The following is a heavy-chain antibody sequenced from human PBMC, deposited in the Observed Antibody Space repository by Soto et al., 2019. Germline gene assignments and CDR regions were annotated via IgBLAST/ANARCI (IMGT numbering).Heavy chain of an antibody. Sequence: QVQLVESGGGLVKPGGSLRLSCAASGFTFSDYYMSWIRQAPGKGLEWVSYISSSGSTIYYADSVKGRFTISRDNGKNSLYLQMNSLRAEDGAVYYCARDVGVPRAHYDILSGFGAEDDYWGQGTLVTVSS. V-gene: IGHV3-11*01. CDR2: ISSSGSTI. J-gene: IGHJ4*02. D-gene: IGHD3-9*01. CDR1: GFTFSDYY. CDR3: ARDVGVPRAHYDILSGFGAEDDY.